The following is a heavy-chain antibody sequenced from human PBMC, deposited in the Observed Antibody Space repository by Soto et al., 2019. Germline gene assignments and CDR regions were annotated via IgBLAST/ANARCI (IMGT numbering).Heavy chain of an antibody. CDR3: VKHRVCYGKTCYSGDFVL. J-gene: IGHJ5*02. Sequence: PSETVSLTCTVSGGSISSSSYYWGWIRQPPGKGLEWIGSIYYSGSTYYNPSLKSRVTISVDTSKNQFSLKLSSVTAADTAVYYCVKHRVCYGKTCYSGDFVLWGQGTLVTVSS. CDR2: IYYSGST. V-gene: IGHV4-39*01. CDR1: GGSISSSSYY. D-gene: IGHD2-15*01.